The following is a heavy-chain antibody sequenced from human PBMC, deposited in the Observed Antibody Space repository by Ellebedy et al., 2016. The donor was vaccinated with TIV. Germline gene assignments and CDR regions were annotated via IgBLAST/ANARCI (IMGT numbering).Heavy chain of an antibody. CDR2: ISGSGTYT. J-gene: IGHJ6*02. CDR3: ARGSWACSGSMDV. Sequence: GESLKISCAASGFAFNDHYMTWIRQAQGKGLEWLSFISGSGTYTNYASSVKGRFTISSYNAKNTLYLQMNSLRAEDTAVYYCARGSWACSGSMDVWGQGTTVTVSS. CDR1: GFAFNDHY. D-gene: IGHD6-19*01. V-gene: IGHV3-11*06.